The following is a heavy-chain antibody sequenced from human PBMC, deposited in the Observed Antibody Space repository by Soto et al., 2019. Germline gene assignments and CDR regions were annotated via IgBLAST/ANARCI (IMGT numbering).Heavy chain of an antibody. CDR2: IWYDGSNK. Sequence: QVQLVESGGGVVQPGRSLRLSCAASGFSFSSYGMHWVRQAPGKGLDWVAIIWYDGSNKYYADSVKGRFTISRDNSTNALYLQMNNQTGADAAVSYCARDGEYGSGCREDSWGQGTLVTVSS. CDR1: GFSFSSYG. D-gene: IGHD3-10*01. J-gene: IGHJ4*02. CDR3: ARDGEYGSGCREDS. V-gene: IGHV3-33*01.